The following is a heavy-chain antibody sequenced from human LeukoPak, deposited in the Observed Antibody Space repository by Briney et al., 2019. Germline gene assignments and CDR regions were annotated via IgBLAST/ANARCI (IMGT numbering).Heavy chain of an antibody. CDR2: TSSSSSYI. Sequence: GVLRLSCTASGFTFNSYSMNWVRQAPGKGLEWVSSTSSSSSYIYYADSVKSRFTISTDNAKKSLYLQMNRLRAADTAVYFCARADPSDILTGYSDYWGQGTLVTVSP. CDR3: ARADPSDILTGYSDY. CDR1: GFTFNSYS. V-gene: IGHV3-21*01. D-gene: IGHD3-9*01. J-gene: IGHJ4*02.